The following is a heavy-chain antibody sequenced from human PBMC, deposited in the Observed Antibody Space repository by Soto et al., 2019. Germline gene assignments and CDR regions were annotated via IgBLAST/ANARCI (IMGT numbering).Heavy chain of an antibody. V-gene: IGHV4-34*01. CDR2: INHSGST. D-gene: IGHD2-2*01. CDR1: GGSFSGYY. CDR3: ARGVVVPAASYYYYYMDV. Sequence: PSETLSLTCAVYGGSFSGYYWSWIRQPPGKGLEWIGEINHSGSTNYNPSLKSRVTISVDTSKNQFSLKLSSVAAADTAVYYCARGVVVPAASYYYYYMDVWGKGTTVTVSS. J-gene: IGHJ6*03.